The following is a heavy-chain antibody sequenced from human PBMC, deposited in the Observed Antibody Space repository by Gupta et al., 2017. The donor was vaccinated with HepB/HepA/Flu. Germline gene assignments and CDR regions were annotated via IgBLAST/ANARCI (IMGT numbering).Heavy chain of an antibody. D-gene: IGHD4-23*01. CDR2: IIPIFGTA. V-gene: IGHV1-69*01. CDR3: ARDRTAVVTYSSYYYYYMDV. CDR1: GGTFSSYA. J-gene: IGHJ6*03. Sequence: QVQLVQSGAEVKKPGSSVKVSCKASGGTFSSYAISWVRQAPGQGLEWMGGIIPIFGTANYAQKFQGRVTITADESTSTAYMELSSLRSEDTAVYYCARDRTAVVTYSSYYYYYMDVWGKGTTVTVSS.